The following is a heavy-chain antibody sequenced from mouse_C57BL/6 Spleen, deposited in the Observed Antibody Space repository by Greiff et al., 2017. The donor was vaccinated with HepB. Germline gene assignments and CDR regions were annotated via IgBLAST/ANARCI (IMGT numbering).Heavy chain of an antibody. Sequence: EVQLQQSGAELVRPGASVKLSCTASGFNIKDDYMHWVKQRPEQGLEWIGWIDPENGDTEYASKFQGKATITADTSSNTAYLQLSSLTSEDTAVYYRTTSASLYFDYWGQGTTLTVSS. CDR1: GFNIKDDY. V-gene: IGHV14-4*01. CDR2: IDPENGDT. D-gene: IGHD6-2*01. CDR3: TTSASLYFDY. J-gene: IGHJ2*01.